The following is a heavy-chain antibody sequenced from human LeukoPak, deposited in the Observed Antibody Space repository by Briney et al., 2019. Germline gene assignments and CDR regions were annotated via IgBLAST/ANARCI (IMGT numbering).Heavy chain of an antibody. CDR1: GFTFSDYY. J-gene: IGHJ4*02. V-gene: IGHV3-11*03. CDR2: ISSSSSYT. CDR3: ARWRTSNWSEFDS. D-gene: IGHD6-13*01. Sequence: PGGSLRLSCAASGFTFSDYYMSWIRQAPGKGLEWVSYISSSSSYTNYADSVKGRFTISRDNAKNSLYLQMNSLRAEDTAVYFCARWRTSNWSEFDSWGQGTLVTVSS.